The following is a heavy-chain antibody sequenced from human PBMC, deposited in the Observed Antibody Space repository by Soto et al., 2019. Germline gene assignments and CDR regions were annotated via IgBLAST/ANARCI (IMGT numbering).Heavy chain of an antibody. CDR3: AREVQVHTPAFVY. Sequence: QVQLVQSGAEMKKPGSSVKVSCQSSGGTFNTYAMNWVRQAPGQGPEWMGDISPRFGAANYAPKFQGRVTITADESTSTSYMQLTSLTSEATALYSCAREVQVHTPAFVYWGQGTLVTVSS. CDR2: ISPRFGAA. J-gene: IGHJ4*02. V-gene: IGHV1-69*19. CDR1: GGTFNTYA. D-gene: IGHD3-10*01.